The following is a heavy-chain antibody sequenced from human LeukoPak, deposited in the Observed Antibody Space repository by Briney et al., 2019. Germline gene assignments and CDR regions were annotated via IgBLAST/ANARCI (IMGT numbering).Heavy chain of an antibody. J-gene: IGHJ6*02. Sequence: GGSLRLSCAASGFTFSSYWMSWVRQAPGKGLEWEANIKQDGSEKYYVDSVKGRFTISRDNAKNSLYLQMNSLRAEDTAVYYCARDLKPPDGSGSYYLYYYYYYGMDVWGQGTTVTVSS. CDR1: GFTFSSYW. V-gene: IGHV3-7*01. CDR2: IKQDGSEK. CDR3: ARDLKPPDGSGSYYLYYYYYYGMDV. D-gene: IGHD3-10*01.